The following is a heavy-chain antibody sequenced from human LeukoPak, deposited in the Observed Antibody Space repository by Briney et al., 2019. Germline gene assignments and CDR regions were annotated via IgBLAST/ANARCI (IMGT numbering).Heavy chain of an antibody. CDR1: GFTFSSYG. CDR2: ISYDGSNQ. D-gene: IGHD2-21*02. V-gene: IGHV3-30*18. J-gene: IGHJ4*02. CDR3: AKEVTSLDD. Sequence: PGGSLRLSCAASGFTFSSYGMHWVRQAPGKGLEWVALISYDGSNQYYADSVKGRVTVSRDNSKNTLSMQMNSLRVEDTAVYYCAKEVTSLDDWGQGALVTVSS.